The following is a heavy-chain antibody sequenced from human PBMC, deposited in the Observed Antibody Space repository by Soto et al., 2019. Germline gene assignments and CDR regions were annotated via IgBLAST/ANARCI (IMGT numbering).Heavy chain of an antibody. J-gene: IGHJ4*02. D-gene: IGHD2-15*01. V-gene: IGHV3-49*04. Sequence: PGGSLRLSCKTSGFTFGDYALNWVRQAPGRGLEWVGFIRATPVGGTAEYAASVKDRFTVSRDASSSTAYLQMDSLRTEDTAVYFCTRIEPEAAKRWYFDYCSQGTLVTVSS. CDR1: GFTFGDYA. CDR2: IRATPVGGTA. CDR3: TRIEPEAAKRWYFDY.